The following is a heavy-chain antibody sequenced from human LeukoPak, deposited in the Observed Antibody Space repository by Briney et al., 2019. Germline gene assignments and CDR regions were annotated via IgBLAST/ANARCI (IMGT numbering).Heavy chain of an antibody. D-gene: IGHD5-12*01. Sequence: PSETLSLTCTVSGGSIISYYWSWIRQPPGKGLEWIGNIYNSGSTNYNPSLKSRVTISVDSSKKQFSLKLISVTAADTAVYYCARQGGYASPFDYWGQGTQVTVSS. J-gene: IGHJ4*02. CDR2: IYNSGST. V-gene: IGHV4-59*08. CDR3: ARQGGYASPFDY. CDR1: GGSIISYY.